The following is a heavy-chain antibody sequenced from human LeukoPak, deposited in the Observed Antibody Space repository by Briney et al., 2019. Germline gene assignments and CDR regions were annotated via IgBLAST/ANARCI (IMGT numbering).Heavy chain of an antibody. CDR3: AKDGGLLWFGELPRTFYYMDV. Sequence: GGSLRLSCAASGFTFSSYWMSWVRQAPGKGLEWVANIKKDGSEKYYVDSVKGRFTISRDSAKTSLYLQMNSLRAEDTAVYYCAKDGGLLWFGELPRTFYYMDVWGKGTTVTVSS. V-gene: IGHV3-7*03. CDR2: IKKDGSEK. D-gene: IGHD3-10*01. CDR1: GFTFSSYW. J-gene: IGHJ6*03.